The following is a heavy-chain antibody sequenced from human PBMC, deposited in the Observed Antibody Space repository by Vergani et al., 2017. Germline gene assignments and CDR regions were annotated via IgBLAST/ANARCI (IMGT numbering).Heavy chain of an antibody. D-gene: IGHD3-3*01. CDR2: ISGSGGST. Sequence: EVQLVESGGGLVQPGGSLRLSCAASGFTFSSYAMSWVRQAPGKGLEWVSAISGSGGSTYYADSVKGRFTISRDNSKNTLYLQMNSLRAEDTAVYYCANGGLKNDFWXGYYTGFVTVPSDQFDPWGQGTLVTVSS. V-gene: IGHV3-23*04. J-gene: IGHJ5*02. CDR1: GFTFSSYA. CDR3: ANGGLKNDFWXGYYTGFVTVPSDQFDP.